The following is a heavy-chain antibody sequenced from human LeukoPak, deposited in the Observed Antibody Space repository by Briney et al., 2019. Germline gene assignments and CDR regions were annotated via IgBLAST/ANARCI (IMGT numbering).Heavy chain of an antibody. CDR1: GGSISSSSYY. V-gene: IGHV4-39*01. J-gene: IGHJ3*02. CDR2: IYYSGST. Sequence: KTSETLSLTCTVSGGSISSSSYYWGWIRQPPGKGLEWIGSIYYSGSTYYNPSLKSRVTISVDTSKNQFSLKLSSVTAADTAVYYCATIYYDLGAFHIWGQGTMVTVSS. CDR3: ATIYYDLGAFHI. D-gene: IGHD3-3*01.